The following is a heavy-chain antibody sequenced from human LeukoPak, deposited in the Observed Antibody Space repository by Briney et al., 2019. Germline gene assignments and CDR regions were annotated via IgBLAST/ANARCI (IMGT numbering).Heavy chain of an antibody. Sequence: SGPTLVRPTETLTLTCTFSGFSLGTIGEGVGWIRQPPGKALEGLALIYWDDERRFNPSLRSRLTISKDASRSRVVLTVTDMDPLDTATYFCARLHFYVHERWSRAFDSWGQGTLVTVSS. CDR3: ARLHFYVHERWSRAFDS. CDR2: IYWDDER. CDR1: GFSLGTIGEG. J-gene: IGHJ4*02. D-gene: IGHD3-10*02. V-gene: IGHV2-5*02.